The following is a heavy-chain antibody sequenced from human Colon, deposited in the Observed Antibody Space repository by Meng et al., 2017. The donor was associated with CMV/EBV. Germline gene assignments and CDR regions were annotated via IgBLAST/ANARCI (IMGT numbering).Heavy chain of an antibody. J-gene: IGHJ4*02. V-gene: IGHV4-38-2*02. Sequence: GSLRLSCTVSGYSFSSDYYWGWIRQSPTKGLEWIGSVYESGSTSYNPSFQGRVTMSVDKSKNTLYLQMNSLRAEDTAVYYCARWGNDKRADYWGQGTQVTVSS. CDR3: ARWGNDKRADY. D-gene: IGHD3-16*01. CDR2: VYESGST. CDR1: GYSFSSDYY.